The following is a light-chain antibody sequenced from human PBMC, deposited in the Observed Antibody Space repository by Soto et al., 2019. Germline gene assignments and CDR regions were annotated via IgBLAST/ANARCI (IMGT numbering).Light chain of an antibody. J-gene: IGLJ3*02. V-gene: IGLV2-14*01. Sequence: QSVPTQPASVSGSPGQSITISCTGTSSDIGAYKYVSWYQQHPGKVPKLLIYDVSNRPSGVSNRFSGSKSGNTASLTISGLQAEDEADYYCNSYTSTTNWVFGGGTKVTVL. CDR1: SSDIGAYKY. CDR2: DVS. CDR3: NSYTSTTNWV.